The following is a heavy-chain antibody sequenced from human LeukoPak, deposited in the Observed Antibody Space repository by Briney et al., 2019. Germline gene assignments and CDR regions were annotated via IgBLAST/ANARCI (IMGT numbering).Heavy chain of an antibody. CDR3: AVYIVAHYGMDV. D-gene: IGHD5-12*01. CDR2: ISADGSST. J-gene: IGHJ6*02. CDR1: GFTFSSYW. V-gene: IGHV3-74*01. Sequence: GGSLRLSCAASGFTFSSYWMHWVRQPPGKGLVWVSRISADGSSTTYADSVKGRFTISRDNAKNTLYLQMNSLRVEDTAVYYCAVYIVAHYGMDVWGQGTTVTVSS.